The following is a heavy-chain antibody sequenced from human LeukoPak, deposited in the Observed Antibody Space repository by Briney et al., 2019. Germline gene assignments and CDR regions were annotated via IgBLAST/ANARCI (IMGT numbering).Heavy chain of an antibody. D-gene: IGHD3-10*01. J-gene: IGHJ6*03. Sequence: SETLSLTCTVSGGSISSSSYYWSWIRQPAGKGLEWIGRIYTSGSTNYHPSLKSRVTISVDTSKNQFSLKLSSVTAADTAVYYCARITMVRGVYYYYYMDVWGKGTTVTISS. V-gene: IGHV4-61*02. CDR2: IYTSGST. CDR1: GGSISSSSYY. CDR3: ARITMVRGVYYYYYMDV.